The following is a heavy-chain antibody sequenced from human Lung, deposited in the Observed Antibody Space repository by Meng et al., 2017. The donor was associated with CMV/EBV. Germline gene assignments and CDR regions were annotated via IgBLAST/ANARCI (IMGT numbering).Heavy chain of an antibody. Sequence: QLQMGEPGTALVNPSGTLSLTRAVSGDSITNHNWRAWVRQPPGKGLEWIGEIPHRGSSAYNPSLKSRVSMSIDKSKNQFSLKLTSVTAADTAVYHCLRRSGGSVWGQGTLVTVSS. V-gene: IGHV4-4*02. CDR3: LRRSGGSV. CDR1: GDSITNHNW. CDR2: IPHRGSS. D-gene: IGHD3-10*01. J-gene: IGHJ1*01.